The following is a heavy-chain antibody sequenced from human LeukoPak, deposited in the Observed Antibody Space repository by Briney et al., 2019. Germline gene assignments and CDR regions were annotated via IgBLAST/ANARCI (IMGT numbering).Heavy chain of an antibody. Sequence: PGKSLRLSCAASGFTFSSYAMHWVRQAPGKGLEWVAVISYDGSSKYYADSVKGRFTISRDNSKNTLYLQMNSLRAEDTAVYYCAKASGSGSFHDAFDIWGQGTMVTVSS. V-gene: IGHV3-30-3*01. CDR2: ISYDGSSK. CDR1: GFTFSSYA. J-gene: IGHJ3*02. CDR3: AKASGSGSFHDAFDI. D-gene: IGHD3-10*01.